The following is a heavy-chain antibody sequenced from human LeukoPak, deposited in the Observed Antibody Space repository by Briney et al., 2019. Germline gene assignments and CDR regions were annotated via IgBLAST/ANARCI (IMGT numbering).Heavy chain of an antibody. CDR3: SKDRSPVTIDAFDI. V-gene: IGHV1-2*02. D-gene: IGHD4-17*01. CDR1: GYTFTDYF. Sequence: GASVTVSCTASGYTFTDYFMHWVRQAPGQGLEWMGWINPNSGDTNYAQKFQGRVTMTRDTSISTAYMELTRLRSDDTAVYYCSKDRSPVTIDAFDIWGQGTMVTVSS. J-gene: IGHJ3*02. CDR2: INPNSGDT.